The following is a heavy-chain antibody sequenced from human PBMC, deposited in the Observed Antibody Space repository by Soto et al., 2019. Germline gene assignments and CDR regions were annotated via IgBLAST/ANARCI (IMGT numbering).Heavy chain of an antibody. CDR1: GDSVSSNSAA. CDR3: ARSQGFLDY. CDR2: TYYGSKWYN. V-gene: IGHV6-1*01. J-gene: IGHJ4*02. D-gene: IGHD2-15*01. Sequence: SQTLSLTCAISGDSVSSNSAAWNWIRQSPSGGLEWLGRTYYGSKWYNEYAVSVKGRITVNPDTSKNQFSLQLNSVTPEDTAIYYCARSQGFLDYWGQGTLVTVSS.